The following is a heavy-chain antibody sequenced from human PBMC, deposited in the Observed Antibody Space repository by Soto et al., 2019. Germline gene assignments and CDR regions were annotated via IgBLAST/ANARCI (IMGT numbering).Heavy chain of an antibody. CDR3: AHFRGCSGRSYERPFSS. D-gene: IGHD2-8*01. CDR2: VYWTDDK. CDR1: GFSLSTSGVG. Sequence: QITLKESGPTLVKPTQTLTLTCTFSGFSLSTSGVGVGWIRQPPGKALEWLALVYWTDDKRYSPSLNSMLTIPKATYKNQVVLTMTNMDPVDTATYFCAHFRGCSGRSYERPFSSWGQGTLVTVSS. J-gene: IGHJ5*02. V-gene: IGHV2-5*01.